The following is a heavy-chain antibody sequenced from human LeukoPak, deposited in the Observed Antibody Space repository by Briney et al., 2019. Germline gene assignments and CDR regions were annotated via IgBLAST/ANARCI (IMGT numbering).Heavy chain of an antibody. CDR3: ARDRRGYCSSTSCYRDMDV. V-gene: IGHV4-34*01. CDR1: GGSLNGYY. Sequence: SETLSLTCAVYGGSLNGYYWSWIRQPPGKGLEWIGEGGNSGGTKFNPSLKSRVTISADTSKNQFSLKLSSVTAADTAVYYCARDRRGYCSSTSCYRDMDVWGKGTTVTVSS. CDR2: GGNSGGT. D-gene: IGHD2-2*02. J-gene: IGHJ6*03.